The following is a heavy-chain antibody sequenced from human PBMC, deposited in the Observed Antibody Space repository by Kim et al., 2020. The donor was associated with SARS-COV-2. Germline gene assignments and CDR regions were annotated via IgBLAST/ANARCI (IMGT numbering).Heavy chain of an antibody. CDR3: ARHRRVGYYDSSGYQYYYGMDV. D-gene: IGHD3-22*01. CDR1: GYSFTSYW. J-gene: IGHJ6*02. Sequence: GESLKISCKGSGYSFTSYWIGWVRQMPGKGLEWMGIIYPGDSDTRYSPSFQGQVTISADKSISTAYLQWSSLKASDTAMYYCARHRRVGYYDSSGYQYYYGMDVWGQGTTVTVSS. CDR2: IYPGDSDT. V-gene: IGHV5-51*01.